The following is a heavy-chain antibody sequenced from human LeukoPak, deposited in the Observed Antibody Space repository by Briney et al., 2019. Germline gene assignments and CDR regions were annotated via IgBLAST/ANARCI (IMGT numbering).Heavy chain of an antibody. CDR3: ARGYRGYYDFWSGYYTPRYFDY. CDR2: INPSGAST. D-gene: IGHD3-3*01. Sequence: ASVKVSCKASGYAFINNYIHWVRQAPGQGLEWMGFINPSGASTSYAQKFQGRVTMTRNTSISTAYMELSSLRSEDTAVYYCARGYRGYYDFWSGYYTPRYFDYWGQGTLVTVSS. J-gene: IGHJ4*02. CDR1: GYAFINNY. V-gene: IGHV1-46*01.